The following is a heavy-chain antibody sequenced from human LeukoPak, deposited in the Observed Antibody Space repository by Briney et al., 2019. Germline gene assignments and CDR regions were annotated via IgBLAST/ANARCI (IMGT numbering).Heavy chain of an antibody. Sequence: GRSLRLSCVASGFTFSSYSMNSVRQAPGKGLEWVSYIRSTGSPIYYADSVKGRFTISRDNARNSLYLQMNSLRDEDTAVYYCARDPDALDFWGQGTLVTVSS. V-gene: IGHV3-48*02. CDR1: GFTFSSYS. J-gene: IGHJ4*02. CDR3: ARDPDALDF. CDR2: IRSTGSPI.